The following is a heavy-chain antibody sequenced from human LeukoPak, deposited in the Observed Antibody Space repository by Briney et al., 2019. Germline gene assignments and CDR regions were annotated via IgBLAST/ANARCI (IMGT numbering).Heavy chain of an antibody. D-gene: IGHD5-18*01. V-gene: IGHV4-59*01. J-gene: IGHJ6*03. Sequence: SETLSLTCTVSGGSISSYYWSWIRQPPGKGLEWIGYIYYSGSTNYNPSLKSRVTISVDTSKNQFSLKLSSVTAADTAVYHCARNTAMEYYYMDVWGKGTTVTVSS. CDR3: ARNTAMEYYYMDV. CDR2: IYYSGST. CDR1: GGSISSYY.